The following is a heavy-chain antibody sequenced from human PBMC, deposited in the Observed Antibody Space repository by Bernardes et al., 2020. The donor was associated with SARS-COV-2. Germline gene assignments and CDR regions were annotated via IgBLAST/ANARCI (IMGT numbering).Heavy chain of an antibody. D-gene: IGHD2-8*01. CDR3: AVAFCPNDACPGGVWYYYGMDV. J-gene: IGHJ6*02. V-gene: IGHV1-69*04. CDR1: GGTFSRYG. Sequence: SVKVSCKASGGTFSRYGLSWVRQAPGQGLEWMGRIIPILGVTNSAQKFQGRVTITADKSTSTAYMELSSLRSEDTAVYYCAVAFCPNDACPGGVWYYYGMDVWGQGTTVTVSS. CDR2: IIPILGVT.